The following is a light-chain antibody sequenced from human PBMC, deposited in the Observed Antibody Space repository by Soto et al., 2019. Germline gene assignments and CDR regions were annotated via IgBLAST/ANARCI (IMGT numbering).Light chain of an antibody. CDR3: CSYAGTPYG. Sequence: QSALTQPRSVSASPGQSVTISCTGTRSDVGGYNYVSWYQHHPGKAPKLMIYGVSERPSGVPDRFSGSKSGNTASLTISGLQAEDEADYYCCSYAGTPYGFGTGTKVTVL. CDR2: GVS. CDR1: RSDVGGYNY. J-gene: IGLJ1*01. V-gene: IGLV2-11*01.